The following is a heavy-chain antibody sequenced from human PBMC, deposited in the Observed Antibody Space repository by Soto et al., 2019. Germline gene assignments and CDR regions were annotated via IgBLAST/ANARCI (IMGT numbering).Heavy chain of an antibody. J-gene: IGHJ5*02. Sequence: GTSPLVPCAPSALTFSTQSMDRIRQVPGGGLEWVSRINSDASHTYYADSVKGRFTISRDNAKNTLHLEMNSLRAEDTAVYYCVRDGHCITTSCYRNWFDPWGQGTLVTVSS. V-gene: IGHV3-74*01. D-gene: IGHD2-2*01. CDR1: ALTFSTQS. CDR3: VRDGHCITTSCYRNWFDP. CDR2: INSDASHT.